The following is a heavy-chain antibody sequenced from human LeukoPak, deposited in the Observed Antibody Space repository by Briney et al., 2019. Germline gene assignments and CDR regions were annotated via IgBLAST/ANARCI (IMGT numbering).Heavy chain of an antibody. Sequence: SETLSLTCTVSGGSISSYYWSWTRQPPGKGLEWIGYIYYSGSTNYNPSLKSRVTISVDTSKNQFSLKLSSVTAADTAVYYCARTSYSSGWYHAFDIWGQGTMVTVSS. D-gene: IGHD6-19*01. V-gene: IGHV4-59*01. CDR2: IYYSGST. CDR1: GGSISSYY. CDR3: ARTSYSSGWYHAFDI. J-gene: IGHJ3*02.